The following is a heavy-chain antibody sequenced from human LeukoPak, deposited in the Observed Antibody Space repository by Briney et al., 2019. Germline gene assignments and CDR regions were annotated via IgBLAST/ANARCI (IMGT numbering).Heavy chain of an antibody. V-gene: IGHV1-2*02. D-gene: IGHD3-9*01. Sequence: ASVKVSCKASGYTFTGYYMHWVRQAPGQGLEWMGWINPNSGGTNYAQKFQGRVTMTRDTSISTAYMELSRLRSDDTAVYYCARPYYDILTGYYGGSWYWFDPWGQGTLVTVSS. J-gene: IGHJ5*02. CDR2: INPNSGGT. CDR1: GYTFTGYY. CDR3: ARPYYDILTGYYGGSWYWFDP.